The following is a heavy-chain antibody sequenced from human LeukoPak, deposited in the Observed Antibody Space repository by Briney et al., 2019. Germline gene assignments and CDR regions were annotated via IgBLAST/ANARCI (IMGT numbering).Heavy chain of an antibody. Sequence: ASVKVSCKASGYTIISYYMHWVRQAPGQGLEWMGWINPNSGGTNYAQKFQGRVTMTRDTSISTAYMELSRLRSDDTAVYYCASTGGVAATISYIYWFDPWGQGTLVTVSS. D-gene: IGHD2-15*01. V-gene: IGHV1-2*02. CDR3: ASTGGVAATISYIYWFDP. J-gene: IGHJ5*02. CDR1: GYTIISYY. CDR2: INPNSGGT.